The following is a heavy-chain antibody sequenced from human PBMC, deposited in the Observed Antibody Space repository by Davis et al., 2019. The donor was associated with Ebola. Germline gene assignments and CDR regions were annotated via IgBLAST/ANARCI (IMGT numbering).Heavy chain of an antibody. CDR2: IKQDGSET. Sequence: GESLKISCAASGFTFNSSAMNWVRQAPGKGLEWVANIKQDGSETYYVDSVEGRFTISRDNARNSLYLQMNSLRAEDTGIYYCARDHTSGWYNGRFAAFDTWGQGTTVTVSS. V-gene: IGHV3-7*01. CDR3: ARDHTSGWYNGRFAAFDT. CDR1: GFTFNSSA. J-gene: IGHJ3*02. D-gene: IGHD6-19*01.